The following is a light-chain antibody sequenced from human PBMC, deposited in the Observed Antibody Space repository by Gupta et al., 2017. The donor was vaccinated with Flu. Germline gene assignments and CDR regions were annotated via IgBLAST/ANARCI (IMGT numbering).Light chain of an antibody. CDR1: SLRRYY. J-gene: IGLJ2*01. CDR2: GKD. Sequence: SSELTQDPAVSVALGQTVRITCQGDSLRRYYASWYQLKPGQAPVLVIYGKDNRPSGIPDRFSGSSSGNTASLTITGAQAEDEADYYCNSRDSSGNHAVFGGGTRLTVL. CDR3: NSRDSSGNHAV. V-gene: IGLV3-19*01.